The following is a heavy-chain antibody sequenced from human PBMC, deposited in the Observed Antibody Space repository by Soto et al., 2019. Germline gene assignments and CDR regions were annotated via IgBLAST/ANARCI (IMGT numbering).Heavy chain of an antibody. Sequence: QVQLQQWGAGLLKPSETLSLTCAVYGGSFSGYYWSWIRQPPGKGLEWIGEINHSGSTNYNPSLKSRVTISVDTSKNQFSLTLSSVTAADTAVYYCARRLVYCSSTSCRREKHYYYYYMHVWGTGTTVTVSS. CDR2: INHSGST. CDR3: ARRLVYCSSTSCRREKHYYYYYMHV. D-gene: IGHD2-2*01. J-gene: IGHJ6*03. CDR1: GGSFSGYY. V-gene: IGHV4-34*01.